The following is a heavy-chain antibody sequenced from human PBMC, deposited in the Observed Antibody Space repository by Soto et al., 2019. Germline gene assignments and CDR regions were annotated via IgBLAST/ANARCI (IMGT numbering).Heavy chain of an antibody. D-gene: IGHD6-6*01. V-gene: IGHV3-30*18. CDR3: VKGLFQGVWSRAARPEAFSDAFDS. J-gene: IGHJ3*02. CDR2: ISYDGSNK. Sequence: QVQLVESGGGVVQPGRSLRLSCAASGFTFSSYGMHWVRQAPGKGLEWVAVISYDGSNKYYADSVKGRFTISRDNSKNTLYLQMNSLRAEDTVVYYCVKGLFQGVWSRAARPEAFSDAFDSWGQGTMVTVSS. CDR1: GFTFSSYG.